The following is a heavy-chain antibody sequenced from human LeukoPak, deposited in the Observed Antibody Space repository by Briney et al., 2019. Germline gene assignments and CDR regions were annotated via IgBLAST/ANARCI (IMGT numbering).Heavy chain of an antibody. CDR2: IYYSGST. CDR3: ARPGAVAGHYYYYMDV. V-gene: IGHV4-39*01. D-gene: IGHD6-19*01. CDR1: GDSISRSDSY. Sequence: SETLSLTCSVSGDSISRSDSYWGWIRQPPGKGLEWIGSIYYSGSTYYNPSLKSRATISVDTSKNQFSLKLSSVTAADTAVYYCARPGAVAGHYYYYMDVWGKGTTVTVSS. J-gene: IGHJ6*03.